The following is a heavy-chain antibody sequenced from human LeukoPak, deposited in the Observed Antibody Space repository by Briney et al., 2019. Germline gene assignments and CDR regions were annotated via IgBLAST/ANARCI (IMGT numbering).Heavy chain of an antibody. V-gene: IGHV3-23*01. CDR3: AKRGVVVRVFLVGFHKEAYYFDS. J-gene: IGHJ4*02. D-gene: IGHD3-16*02. CDR1: GITLSNYG. Sequence: GGSLRLSCGVSGITLSNYGMSWVRQAPGKGLEWVAGLSGSAGGTNYADSVKGRFTISRDNSKNTLFLQMDRLRAENTAVYFCAKRGVVVRVFLVGFHKEAYYFDSWGQGAQVTVSS. CDR2: LSGSAGGT.